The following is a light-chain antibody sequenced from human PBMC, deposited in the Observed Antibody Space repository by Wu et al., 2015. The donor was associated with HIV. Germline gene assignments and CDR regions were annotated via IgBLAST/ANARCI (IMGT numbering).Light chain of an antibody. CDR2: SAS. CDR3: QQYGSSPPSIT. Sequence: DVQMTQSPSSLSASVGDRVTITCRASQAISFYVAWYRQKPGRVPELLIYSASTLRPGVPSRFSGTGSGTVFTLTISRLEPEDFAVYYCQQYGSSPPSITFGQGTRLEIK. CDR1: QAISFY. J-gene: IGKJ5*01. V-gene: IGKV1-27*01.